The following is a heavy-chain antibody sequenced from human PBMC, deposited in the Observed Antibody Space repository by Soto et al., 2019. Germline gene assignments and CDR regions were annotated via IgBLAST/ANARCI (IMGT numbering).Heavy chain of an antibody. CDR1: WEIFSVDIAS. Sequence: SQTLXLTCAISWEIFSVDIASGDCIRQSPSRGLEWLGRTYYRSNWYNDYAVSVKSRINVNPETSKNKFSLHLKSVNPEDTAVYYCEREFQYYESSESSFDYWGPGALVTVSS. D-gene: IGHD3-16*01. CDR2: TYYRSNWYN. J-gene: IGHJ4*02. V-gene: IGHV6-1*01. CDR3: EREFQYYESSESSFDY.